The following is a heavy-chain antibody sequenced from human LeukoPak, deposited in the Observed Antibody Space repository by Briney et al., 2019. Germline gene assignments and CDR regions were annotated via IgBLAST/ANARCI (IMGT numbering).Heavy chain of an antibody. CDR3: AGKRYYFDY. V-gene: IGHV4-59*12. D-gene: IGHD5-24*01. CDR1: GGSISSYY. Sequence: SETLSLTCTVSGGSISSYYWSWIRQPPGKGLEWIGYIYYSGSTNYNPSLKSRVTISVDTSKNQFSLKLSSVTAADTAVYYCAGKRYYFDYWGQGTLVTVSS. CDR2: IYYSGST. J-gene: IGHJ4*02.